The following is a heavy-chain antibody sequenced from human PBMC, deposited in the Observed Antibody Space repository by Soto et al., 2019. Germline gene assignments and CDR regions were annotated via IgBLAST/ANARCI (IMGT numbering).Heavy chain of an antibody. Sequence: QVQLVESGGGVVQPGRSLRLSCAASGFTFSSYGMHWVRQAPGKGLEWVAVISYDGSNKYYADSVMGRFTISRDNSKNTLYLQMNSLRAEDTAVYYCAKDGPYDTTLGAFDIWGQRTMVTVSS. CDR2: ISYDGSNK. J-gene: IGHJ3*02. CDR3: AKDGPYDTTLGAFDI. CDR1: GFTFSSYG. D-gene: IGHD3-22*01. V-gene: IGHV3-30*18.